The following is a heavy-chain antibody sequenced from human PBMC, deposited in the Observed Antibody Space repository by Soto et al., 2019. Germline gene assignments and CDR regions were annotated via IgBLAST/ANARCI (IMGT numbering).Heavy chain of an antibody. CDR1: GGSISSTNW. V-gene: IGHV4-4*02. CDR3: ATLPPRIVVVVLPIPS. J-gene: IGHJ4*02. Sequence: QVQLQQSGPRLARPSGTLSLTCVVSGGSISSTNWWTWVRQTPGKGLERIGEVDHTGRTKYNPSLKNRVTMSLDKANSQFSLNLESVTAADTAVYYCATLPPRIVVVVLPIPSWGQGTLVTVSS. CDR2: VDHTGRT. D-gene: IGHD2-15*01.